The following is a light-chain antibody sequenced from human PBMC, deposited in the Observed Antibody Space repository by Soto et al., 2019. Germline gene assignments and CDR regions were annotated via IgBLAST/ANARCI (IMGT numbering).Light chain of an antibody. CDR3: QQRSNWPLT. J-gene: IGKJ4*01. CDR1: QSVSSY. Sequence: ETVLTQSPATLSLSPGEIATLYFRASQSVSSYLGWYQQKPGQAPRLLIYDASNRATGIPARFSGSGSGTDFTLTISSLEPADFAVYYCQQRSNWPLTFGGGTKVDIK. CDR2: DAS. V-gene: IGKV3-11*01.